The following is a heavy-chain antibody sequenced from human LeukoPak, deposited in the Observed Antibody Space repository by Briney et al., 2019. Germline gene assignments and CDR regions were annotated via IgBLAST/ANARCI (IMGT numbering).Heavy chain of an antibody. CDR2: INAGNGNT. V-gene: IGHV1-3*01. CDR1: GYTFSSSA. J-gene: IGHJ4*02. D-gene: IGHD2-2*01. CDR3: ARDSGSIVVVPAAAHFDY. Sequence: ASVKVSCKASGYTFSSSAMHWVRQAPGQRLEWMGWINAGNGNTKYSQKFQGRVTITRDTSASTAYMELSSLRSEDTAVYYCARDSGSIVVVPAAAHFDYWGQGTLVTVSS.